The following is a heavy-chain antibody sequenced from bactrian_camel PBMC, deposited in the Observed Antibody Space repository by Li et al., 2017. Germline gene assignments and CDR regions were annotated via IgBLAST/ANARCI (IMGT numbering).Heavy chain of an antibody. Sequence: HVQLVESGGGSVQAGGSLRLSCVASRSADIYSTYCMGWFRQAPGKQREGVAAIRTDLVSTYYADSVEGRFTISRDNDKMIVYLQMNDLRPEDTAMYSCAARDGRCGSSWSTYEYNWWGQGTQVTVS. CDR2: IRTDLVST. CDR3: AARDGRCGSSWSTYEYNW. J-gene: IGHJ4*01. V-gene: IGHV3S54*01. D-gene: IGHD1*01. CDR1: ADIYSTYC.